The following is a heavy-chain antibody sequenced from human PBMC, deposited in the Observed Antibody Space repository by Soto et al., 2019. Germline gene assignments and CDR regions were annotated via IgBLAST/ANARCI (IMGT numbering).Heavy chain of an antibody. CDR2: IYYSGST. D-gene: IGHD4-4*01. Sequence: PSETLSLSWTVSGGSVIRDDCGWIRQSPGKGLEWIGYIYYSGSTKYKPSLKSRVTMSVDTSKNQFSLKMSSATAADTAVYYCARHSNRNYGLYYFDYWGLGALVTVSS. CDR1: GGSVIRDD. V-gene: IGHV4-59*08. J-gene: IGHJ4*02. CDR3: ARHSNRNYGLYYFDY.